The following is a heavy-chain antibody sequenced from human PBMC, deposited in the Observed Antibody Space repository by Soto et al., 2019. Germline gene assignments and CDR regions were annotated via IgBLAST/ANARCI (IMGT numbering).Heavy chain of an antibody. Sequence: PGGSLRLSCSPSGFTCSSYWMSWVRQAPGEGLEWVANIKQDGSEKYYVDSVKGRFTTSRDNAKKSLYLQMNSLRAEDTAVYYCARVEIVGAAAGTDRYYFDYWGQGT. V-gene: IGHV3-7*01. J-gene: IGHJ4*02. CDR1: GFTCSSYW. CDR3: ARVEIVGAAAGTDRYYFDY. D-gene: IGHD6-13*01. CDR2: IKQDGSEK.